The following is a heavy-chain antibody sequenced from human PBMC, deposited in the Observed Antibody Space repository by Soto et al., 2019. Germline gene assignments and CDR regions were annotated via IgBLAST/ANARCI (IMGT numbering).Heavy chain of an antibody. V-gene: IGHV4-4*02. D-gene: IGHD3-3*01. CDR2: IYFGGTT. Sequence: QMQLQESGPGQVKPSGTLSLICVVSDGSITSRNWWSWVRQSPGKGLEWIGEIYFGGTTYYNPSLDSRVSISTDISKNQVSLDLRSVTAADTAVYYCATQTISYTLDIWGQGTTVAVSS. CDR3: ATQTISYTLDI. J-gene: IGHJ6*02. CDR1: DGSITSRNW.